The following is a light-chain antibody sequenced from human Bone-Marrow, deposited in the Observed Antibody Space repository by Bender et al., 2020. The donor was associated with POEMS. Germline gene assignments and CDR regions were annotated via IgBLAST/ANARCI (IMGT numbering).Light chain of an antibody. V-gene: IGLV2-23*01. CDR2: EGS. J-gene: IGLJ3*02. CDR1: ASDVGSYSL. CDR3: CSYAACWV. Sequence: QSALTQPASVSGSPGQSITISCTGTASDVGSYSLVSWYQQHPGNSPKLLIYEGSKRPSGVSNSFSGSKSGNTASVTISGLRAEDEASYYCCSYAACWVFGGGTKLTVL.